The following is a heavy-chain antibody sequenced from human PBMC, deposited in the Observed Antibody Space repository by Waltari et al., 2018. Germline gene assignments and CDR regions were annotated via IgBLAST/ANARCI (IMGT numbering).Heavy chain of an antibody. V-gene: IGHV3-53*01. CDR1: GFKVSVHW. CDR3: ARDYDGYYFYYMDV. D-gene: IGHD3-10*01. J-gene: IGHJ6*03. CDR2: IRSDGST. Sequence: EVQLVESGGGMKRPGGSLRLSCAASGFKVSVHWMSWVRQAPGKGLEWVSLIRSDGSTDHADSVKGRFTISRDDFRNTVYLQMNNVRVEDTAVYYCARDYDGYYFYYMDVWGSGTTVAVS.